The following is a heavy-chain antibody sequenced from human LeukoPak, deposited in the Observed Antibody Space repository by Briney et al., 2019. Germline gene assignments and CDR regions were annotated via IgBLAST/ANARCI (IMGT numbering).Heavy chain of an antibody. D-gene: IGHD2/OR15-2a*01. J-gene: IGHJ6*03. V-gene: IGHV4-59*01. CDR3: ARAPFQGYMDV. Sequence: SETLSLTCTVSGGSISSYYWSWIRQPPGKGLEWIGYIYYSGSTNYNPSLKSRVTISVDTSKNQFSLKLRSVSDADTAAYYCARAPFQGYMDVWGKGTTVTVSS. CDR2: IYYSGST. CDR1: GGSISSYY.